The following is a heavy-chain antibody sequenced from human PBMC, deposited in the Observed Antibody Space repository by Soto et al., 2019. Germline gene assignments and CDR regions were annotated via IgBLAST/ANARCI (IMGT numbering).Heavy chain of an antibody. CDR2: IYWDDDK. J-gene: IGHJ4*02. Sequence: SGPTLVNPKQTLRLTCTFSGFSLSTSGVGVRLIRQPPGKALDCLALIYWDDDKLYSPSLKSRLTITEDTSKNQVVLTMTNMDPVDTAIYYCAHRPVWGSHRFFHYRGQGTLVTVSS. CDR3: AHRPVWGSHRFFHY. CDR1: GFSLSTSGVG. D-gene: IGHD3-16*02. V-gene: IGHV2-5*02.